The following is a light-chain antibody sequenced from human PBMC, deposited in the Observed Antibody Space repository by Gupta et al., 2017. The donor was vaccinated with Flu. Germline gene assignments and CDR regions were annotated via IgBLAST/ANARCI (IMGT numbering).Light chain of an antibody. Sequence: EIVLTQSPGTLSLSPGEGATLYCRASQSVSSNYLAWYQQKPGQAPRLLIYGASNRATGIPDRFSGSGSGTDFTLTISRLEPEDFAVYFCQQYGNPPPTFCQGTKLEIE. CDR3: QQYGNPPPT. J-gene: IGKJ2*01. V-gene: IGKV3-20*01. CDR2: GAS. CDR1: QSVSSNY.